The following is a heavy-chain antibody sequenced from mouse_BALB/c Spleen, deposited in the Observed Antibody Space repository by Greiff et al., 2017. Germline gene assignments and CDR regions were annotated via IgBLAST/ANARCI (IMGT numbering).Heavy chain of an antibody. CDR2: ILPGSGST. V-gene: IGHV1-9*01. D-gene: IGHD1-1*01. CDR1: GYTFSSYW. CDR3: ARRGYYYGSSSFAY. J-gene: IGHJ3*01. Sequence: QVQLQHSGAELMKPGASVKISCKATGYTFSSYWIEWVKQRPGHGLEWIGEILPGSGSTNYNEKFKGKATFTADTSSNTAYMQLSSLTSEDSAVYYCARRGYYYGSSSFAYWGQGTLVTVSA.